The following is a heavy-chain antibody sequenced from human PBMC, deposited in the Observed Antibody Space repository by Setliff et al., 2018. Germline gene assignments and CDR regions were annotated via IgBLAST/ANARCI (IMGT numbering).Heavy chain of an antibody. J-gene: IGHJ4*02. CDR3: ARDSPLGSGYHDY. CDR2: ISTSGSTI. CDR1: GFTFSDYY. V-gene: IGHV3-11*01. D-gene: IGHD3-22*01. Sequence: GGSLRLSCATSGFTFSDYYMSWIRQTPGKGLEWVAYISTSGSTIYYADSVKGRFTISRDNARNSLFLQINSVRAEDTALYYCARDSPLGSGYHDYWGQGTLVTVSS.